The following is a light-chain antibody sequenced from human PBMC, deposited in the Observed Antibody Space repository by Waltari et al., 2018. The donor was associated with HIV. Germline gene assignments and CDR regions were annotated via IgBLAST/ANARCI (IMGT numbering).Light chain of an antibody. CDR3: QSTDNSGTHVI. Sequence: QSALTQPPSASGSPGQSVTIYCRGTSSDVGNYNYVSWYQQPPGKVPKLIIYEVNKRPSGVSDRFSGSKSGNTASLSVSGLQAEDEGDYYCQSTDNSGTHVIFGGGTKLTVL. J-gene: IGLJ2*01. CDR1: SSDVGNYNY. CDR2: EVN. V-gene: IGLV2-8*01.